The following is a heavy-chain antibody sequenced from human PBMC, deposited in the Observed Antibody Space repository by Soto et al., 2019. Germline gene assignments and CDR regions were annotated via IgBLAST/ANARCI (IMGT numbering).Heavy chain of an antibody. J-gene: IGHJ4*02. CDR2: VYYTGTT. CDR3: ASGRILRTPAFFPY. CDR1: GDSVSNTNYF. V-gene: IGHV4-61*01. D-gene: IGHD3-9*01. Sequence: SETLSLTCTVSGDSVSNTNYFWSWIRQPPGKGLEWIGYVYYTGTTDYNPSFKSRVTMSIDPSKNQFSLKVNSVTAADTAVYFCASGRILRTPAFFPYWGQGAPVTVS.